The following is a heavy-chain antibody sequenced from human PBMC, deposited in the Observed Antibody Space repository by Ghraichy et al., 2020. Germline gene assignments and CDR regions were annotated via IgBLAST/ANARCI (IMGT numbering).Heavy chain of an antibody. Sequence: SGPTLVKPTQTLTLTCTFSGFSLSTSGVGVGWIRQPPGKALEWLALIYWDDDKRYSPSLKSRLTITKDTSKNQVVLTMTNMDPVDTATYYCAHSRAYYDILTGYLRLISAFDIWGQGTMVTVSS. CDR1: GFSLSTSGVG. CDR2: IYWDDDK. CDR3: AHSRAYYDILTGYLRLISAFDI. D-gene: IGHD3-9*01. V-gene: IGHV2-5*02. J-gene: IGHJ3*02.